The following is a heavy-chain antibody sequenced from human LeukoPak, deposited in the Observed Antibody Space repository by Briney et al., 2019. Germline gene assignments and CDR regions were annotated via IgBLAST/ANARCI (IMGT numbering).Heavy chain of an antibody. D-gene: IGHD3-10*01. Sequence: GGSLRLSCAASGFTFSSYWMHWVRQAPGKGLVWVSRINSDGSSTSYADSVKGRFTISRDNAKNTLYQQMNSLRAEDTAVYYCAREYGSGSYLIFDYWGQGTLVTVSS. CDR3: AREYGSGSYLIFDY. J-gene: IGHJ4*02. V-gene: IGHV3-74*01. CDR1: GFTFSSYW. CDR2: INSDGSST.